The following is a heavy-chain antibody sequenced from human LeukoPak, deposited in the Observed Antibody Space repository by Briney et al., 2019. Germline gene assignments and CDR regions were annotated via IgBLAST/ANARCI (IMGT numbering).Heavy chain of an antibody. CDR3: ARVNSNYAEYYYGMDV. Sequence: SVKVSCKASGGTFSSYAISWVRQAPGQGLEWMGGIIPIFGTANYAQKFQGRVTITADESTSTAYMELSSLRSEDTAVYYCARVNSNYAEYYYGMDVWGQGTAVTVSS. V-gene: IGHV1-69*13. CDR2: IIPIFGTA. J-gene: IGHJ6*02. CDR1: GGTFSSYA. D-gene: IGHD4-11*01.